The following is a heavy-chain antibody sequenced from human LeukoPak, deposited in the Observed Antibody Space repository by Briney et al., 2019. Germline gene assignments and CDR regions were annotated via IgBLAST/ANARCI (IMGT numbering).Heavy chain of an antibody. D-gene: IGHD3-16*01. CDR3: ARDERSSDADHHYPDLGY. V-gene: IGHV1-2*02. J-gene: IGHJ4*02. CDR1: GYIFTGYY. Sequence: ASVKVSCKASGYIFTGYYLFWVRQAPGQGLEWMGWINPNGGATRYAQKFQGRVTLTCDTSIRTTYMELSSLTSDDTAVYYCARDERSSDADHHYPDLGYWGQGTLVTVSS. CDR2: INPNGGAT.